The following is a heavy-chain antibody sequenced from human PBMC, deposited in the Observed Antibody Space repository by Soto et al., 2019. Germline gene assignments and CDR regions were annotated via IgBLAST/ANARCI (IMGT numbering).Heavy chain of an antibody. D-gene: IGHD3-10*01. CDR2: ISGSGGST. J-gene: IGHJ4*02. CDR1: GFTFSSYA. V-gene: IGHV3-23*01. CDR3: AKGTGLAGTYCLDY. Sequence: PGGSLRLSCAASGFTFSSYAMSWVRQAPGKGLEWVSAISGSGGSTYYADSVKGRFTISRDNSKNTLYLQMNSLRAEDTAVYYCAKGTGLAGTYCLDYWGQGTLVTVSS.